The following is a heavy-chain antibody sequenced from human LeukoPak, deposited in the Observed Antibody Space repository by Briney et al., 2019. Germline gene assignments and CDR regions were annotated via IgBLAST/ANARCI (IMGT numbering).Heavy chain of an antibody. CDR3: ARVMDDSSGYRPCGY. CDR1: GYTFTNYY. J-gene: IGHJ4*02. D-gene: IGHD3-22*01. Sequence: ASVKVSCKASGYTFTNYYIHWVRQAPGQGLEWMGLINPGGDNTDYAQNFQGRVTMTRNTSISTAYMELSSLRSEDTAVYYCARVMDDSSGYRPCGYWGQGTLVTVSS. V-gene: IGHV1-46*01. CDR2: INPGGDNT.